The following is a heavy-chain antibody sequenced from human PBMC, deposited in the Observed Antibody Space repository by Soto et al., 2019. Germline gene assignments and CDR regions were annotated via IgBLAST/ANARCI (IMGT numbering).Heavy chain of an antibody. J-gene: IGHJ4*02. CDR1: GVTFSNYA. D-gene: IGHD3-10*01. CDR2: LSGSGGTT. V-gene: IGHV3-23*01. Sequence: EVQLLESGGGLVQPGESLRLSCTVSGVTFSNYAMNWVRQAPGKGLEWVSSLSGSGGTTYYADSVKGRFIISRDNSKNTLYLLMNSLRAEDTALYYCAKQRADYGSGADTFYFDSWGQGALVTVSS. CDR3: AKQRADYGSGADTFYFDS.